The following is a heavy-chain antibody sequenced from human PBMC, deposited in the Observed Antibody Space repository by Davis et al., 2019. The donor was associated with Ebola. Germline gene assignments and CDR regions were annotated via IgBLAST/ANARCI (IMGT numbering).Heavy chain of an antibody. Sequence: GGSLRLSCAASGFTFSSYGMHWVRQAPGKGLEWVAVISYDGSNKYYADSVKGRFTISRDNSKNTLYLQMNSLRAEDTAVYYCAKGGGDYGLNFDYWGQGTLVTVSS. CDR2: ISYDGSNK. CDR1: GFTFSSYG. D-gene: IGHD4-17*01. V-gene: IGHV3-30*18. J-gene: IGHJ4*02. CDR3: AKGGGDYGLNFDY.